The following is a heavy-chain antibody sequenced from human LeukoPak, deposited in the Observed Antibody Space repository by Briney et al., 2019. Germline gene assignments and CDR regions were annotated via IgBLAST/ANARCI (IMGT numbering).Heavy chain of an antibody. V-gene: IGHV3-21*01. J-gene: IGHJ4*02. D-gene: IGHD4-23*01. CDR2: ISSSSSYI. Sequence: GRSLRLFCASSGFTFSSYSMNWVRQARGKGLEWVSSISSSSSYIYYADSVKGRFTISRNNAKSSLYLQMNSLRAEDTAVYYCARRRWNDYWGQGTLVTVSS. CDR1: GFTFSSYS. CDR3: ARRRWNDY.